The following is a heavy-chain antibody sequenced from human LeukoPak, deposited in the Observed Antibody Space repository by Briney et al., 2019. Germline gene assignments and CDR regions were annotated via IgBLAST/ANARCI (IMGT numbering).Heavy chain of an antibody. J-gene: IGHJ4*02. Sequence: PGGSLRLSCAASGFSLSSYWVHWVRQAPGKGLVWVSRINIEGSTTTYADSVKGRFTISRDNAKNTVSLQMNSLRAEDTAVYYCARCYGGYWGQGTLVTVSS. D-gene: IGHD2-15*01. V-gene: IGHV3-74*01. CDR2: INIEGSTT. CDR3: ARCYGGY. CDR1: GFSLSSYW.